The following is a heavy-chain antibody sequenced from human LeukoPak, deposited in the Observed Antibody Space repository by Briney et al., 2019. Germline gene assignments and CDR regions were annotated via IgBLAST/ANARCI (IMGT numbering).Heavy chain of an antibody. D-gene: IGHD6-13*01. CDR2: INPNSGGT. V-gene: IGHV1-2*02. CDR1: GYTFTGYY. J-gene: IGHJ6*03. Sequence: VASVKVSCKASGYTFTGYYMHWVRQAPGQGLEWMGWINPNSGGTIYAQKFQGRVTMTRDTSISTAYMELSRLRSDDTAVYYCAKAAAGSQHSYYYYYYLDVWGTGTTVTISS. CDR3: AKAAAGSQHSYYYYYYLDV.